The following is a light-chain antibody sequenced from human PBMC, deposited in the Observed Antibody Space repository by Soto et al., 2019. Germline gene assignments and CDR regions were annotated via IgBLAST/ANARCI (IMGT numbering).Light chain of an antibody. Sequence: DIQMTQSPSTLSASVGDRVTITCRASQSVRSWLAWYQQKPGRAPKFLIYDASSLESGVPSRFSGSGSGTEFTLTISNLQPDDFETYYCQQYDNYPLTFGGGTKVDIK. CDR1: QSVRSW. J-gene: IGKJ4*01. CDR3: QQYDNYPLT. CDR2: DAS. V-gene: IGKV1-5*01.